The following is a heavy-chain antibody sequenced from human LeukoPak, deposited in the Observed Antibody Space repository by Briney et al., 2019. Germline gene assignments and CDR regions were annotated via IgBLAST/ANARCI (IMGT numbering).Heavy chain of an antibody. D-gene: IGHD6-19*01. V-gene: IGHV3-53*01. CDR1: GFTASSNY. J-gene: IGHJ4*02. CDR2: IYCSGAI. CDR3: AGRRSSGWDAY. Sequence: GGSLRLSCATSGFTASSNYMSWVRQAPAKGLEWDSVIYCSGAIYCADSVKGRFLIFRDTSKNTVDLQMNSLRVEDTAVYYCAGRRSSGWDAYWGQGTLVTVSS.